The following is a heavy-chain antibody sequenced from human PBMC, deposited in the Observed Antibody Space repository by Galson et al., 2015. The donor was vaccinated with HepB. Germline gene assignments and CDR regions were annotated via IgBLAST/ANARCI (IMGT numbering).Heavy chain of an antibody. CDR1: GFTFSSYG. J-gene: IGHJ6*02. V-gene: IGHV3-33*01. CDR3: ARDYYDSSGYWSYMRRYYYYGMDV. D-gene: IGHD3-22*01. CDR2: IWYDGSNK. Sequence: SLRLSCAASGFTFSSYGMHWVRQAPGKGLEWVAVIWYDGSNKYYADSVKGRFTISRDDSKNTLYLQMNSLRAEDTAVYYCARDYYDSSGYWSYMRRYYYYGMDVWGQGTTVTVSS.